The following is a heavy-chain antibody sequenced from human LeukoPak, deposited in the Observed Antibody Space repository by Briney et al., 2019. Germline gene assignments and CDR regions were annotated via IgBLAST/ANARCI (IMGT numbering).Heavy chain of an antibody. Sequence: GGSLRLSCAASGFTFSSYGMHWVRQAPGKGLEWVAVISYDGSNKYYADSVKGRFTISRDNSKNTLYLQMNSLRAEDTAVYYCAKMQGSRYCSGGSCYSSFDYWGQGTLVTVSS. J-gene: IGHJ4*02. CDR1: GFTFSSYG. D-gene: IGHD2-15*01. CDR2: ISYDGSNK. V-gene: IGHV3-30*18. CDR3: AKMQGSRYCSGGSCYSSFDY.